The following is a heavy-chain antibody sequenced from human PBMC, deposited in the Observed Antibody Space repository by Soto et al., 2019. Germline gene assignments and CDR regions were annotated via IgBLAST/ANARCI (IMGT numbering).Heavy chain of an antibody. V-gene: IGHV4-31*03. Sequence: QVQLQESGPGLVKPSQTLSLTCTVSGGSISSGGYYWSWIRQHPGKGLEWLGYIYYSGGTYYNPSLKSRVTISVDTSKNQYSLKLSSVTAAETAVYYCARSSSWYKFDYWGQGTLVTVSS. CDR1: GGSISSGGYY. CDR2: IYYSGGT. D-gene: IGHD6-13*01. J-gene: IGHJ4*02. CDR3: ARSSSWYKFDY.